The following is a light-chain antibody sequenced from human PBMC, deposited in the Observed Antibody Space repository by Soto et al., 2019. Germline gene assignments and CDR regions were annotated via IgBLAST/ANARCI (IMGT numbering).Light chain of an antibody. V-gene: IGLV1-40*01. CDR3: QSHASSLIAYF. CDR2: GNN. CDR1: SSNFGAGYD. J-gene: IGLJ1*01. Sequence: QSVLTQPPSVSGAPGQRVTISCTGSSSNFGAGYDVHWYQHTPGTAPKLLIYGNNNRHSGVPDRFSGSKSGTSAALAITGLQAEDEADYYCQSHASSLIAYFFGTGTNLTVL.